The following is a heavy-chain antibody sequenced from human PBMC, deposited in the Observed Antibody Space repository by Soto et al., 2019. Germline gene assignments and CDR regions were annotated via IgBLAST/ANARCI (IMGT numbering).Heavy chain of an antibody. Sequence: GESLKISCQGSGYSFAGYWIGWVRQMPGKDLEWMGIIYPGDSDTRYSPSFQGQVTISADKSLRTAYLQWTSLKASDTALYYCARTRSFTLGFYYDGMDVWGQGTTVTVSS. D-gene: IGHD6-6*01. CDR1: GYSFAGYW. CDR2: IYPGDSDT. V-gene: IGHV5-51*01. J-gene: IGHJ6*02. CDR3: ARTRSFTLGFYYDGMDV.